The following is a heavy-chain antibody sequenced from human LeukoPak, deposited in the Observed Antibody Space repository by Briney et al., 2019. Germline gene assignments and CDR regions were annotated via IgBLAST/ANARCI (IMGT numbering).Heavy chain of an antibody. CDR2: ISGSGGST. J-gene: IGHJ5*02. CDR3: AKDRRDWNDEPRGEVGWFDP. CDR1: GFTFDDYG. D-gene: IGHD1-1*01. Sequence: GGSLRLSCAASGFTFDDYGMSWVRQAPGKGLEWVSAISGSGGSTYYADSVKGRFTISRDNSKNTLYLQMNSLRAEDTAVYYCAKDRRDWNDEPRGEVGWFDPWGQGTLVTVSS. V-gene: IGHV3-23*01.